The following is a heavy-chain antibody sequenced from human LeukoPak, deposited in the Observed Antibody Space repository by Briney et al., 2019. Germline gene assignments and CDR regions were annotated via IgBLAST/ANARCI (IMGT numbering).Heavy chain of an antibody. D-gene: IGHD3-3*01. CDR3: TSDFWSGYYTGEGVDY. CDR1: GFTFSGSA. J-gene: IGHJ4*02. V-gene: IGHV3-73*01. Sequence: GGSLKLSCAASGFTFSGSAMHWVRQASGKGLEWVGRIRSKANSYATAYAASVKGRFTISRDDSKNTAYLQMNSLKTEDTAVYYCTSDFWSGYYTGEGVDYWGQGTLVTVSS. CDR2: IRSKANSYAT.